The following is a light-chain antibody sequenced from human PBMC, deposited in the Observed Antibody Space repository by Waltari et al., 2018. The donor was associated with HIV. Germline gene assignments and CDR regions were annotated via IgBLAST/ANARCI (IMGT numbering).Light chain of an antibody. CDR3: QTWGAGGIPV. Sequence: QLVLTQSPSASASLRASVKPTCPPSSGHNNYDIAWTQQQPEKGPRYLMKFTSDGSHSKGAGIPDRFSGSSSGAERYLTISRRQSEDEADYYCQTWGAGGIPVFGGGTKLTVL. CDR1: SGHNNYD. J-gene: IGLJ2*01. V-gene: IGLV4-69*01. CDR2: FTSDGSH.